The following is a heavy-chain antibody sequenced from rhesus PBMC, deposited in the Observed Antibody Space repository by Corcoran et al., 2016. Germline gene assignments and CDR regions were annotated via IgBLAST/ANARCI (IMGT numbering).Heavy chain of an antibody. CDR1: GYSSTHSC. Sequence: VQLVQYGAEVKRPGESLKISCQTSGYSSTHSCIHWVRQMPGKGLEWMGAIDPSESETRYSPSFQGQVTISADKSISTTYLQWSSLKASDSATYYCAKESHYGLDSWGQGVVVTVSS. CDR3: AKESHYGLDS. CDR2: IDPSESET. V-gene: IGHV5-2*01. J-gene: IGHJ6*01.